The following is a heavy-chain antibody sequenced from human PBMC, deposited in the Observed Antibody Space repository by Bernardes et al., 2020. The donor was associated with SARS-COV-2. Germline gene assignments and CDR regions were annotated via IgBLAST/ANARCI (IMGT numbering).Heavy chain of an antibody. V-gene: IGHV4-59*01. J-gene: IGHJ2*01. CDR1: GGPISSYY. D-gene: IGHD3-3*01. CDR3: ARVPGAITIFGVVISYFDL. Sequence: SETLSLTCTVSGGPISSYYWSWIRQPPGKGLEWIGYIYYSGCPNYNPSLKSRVTISVDTSKNQFSLKLSSLTAADTALYYCARVPGAITIFGVVISYFDLWGRGTLVTVAS. CDR2: IYYSGCP.